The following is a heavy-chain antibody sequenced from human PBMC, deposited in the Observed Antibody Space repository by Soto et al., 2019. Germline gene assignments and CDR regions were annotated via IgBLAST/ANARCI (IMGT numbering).Heavy chain of an antibody. V-gene: IGHV4-59*08. CDR1: GASISSNF. J-gene: IGHJ5*02. CDR2: IYFGGTT. Sequence: SETLSLTCSVSGASISSNFWSWVRQPPGKGLEWIGYIYFGGTTQSNPSLKSRVTVSVDTSKNQFSLKLSSVTAADTAVYYCARHPSDFWFDPWGQGTLVTVSS. CDR3: ARHPSDFWFDP. D-gene: IGHD2-21*02.